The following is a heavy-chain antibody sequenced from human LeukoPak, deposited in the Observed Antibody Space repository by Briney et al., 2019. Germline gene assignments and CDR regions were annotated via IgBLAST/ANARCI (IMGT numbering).Heavy chain of an antibody. V-gene: IGHV1-46*01. Sequence: ASVKVSCKASGYSFTSNYIHWVRQAPGQGLEWMGMIYPRDGSTSYTQKFQGRVTVTRDTSTSTVHMELSGLRSEDTAVYYCAKGSGSSCYSPCDYWGQGILVTVSS. J-gene: IGHJ4*02. D-gene: IGHD2-15*01. CDR2: IYPRDGST. CDR3: AKGSGSSCYSPCDY. CDR1: GYSFTSNY.